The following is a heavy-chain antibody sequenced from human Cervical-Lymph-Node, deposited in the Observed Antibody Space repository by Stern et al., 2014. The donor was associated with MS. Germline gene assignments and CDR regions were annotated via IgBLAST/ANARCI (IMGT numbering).Heavy chain of an antibody. Sequence: VQLVQSGAQLQKPGSSVTVSCKASGGPFRSSYAVPWLRPAPGQGPEWMGRLVPMLGPPIHAQKLQGRVTITADTSSSTTYMELSSLKSEDTAVYYCARGIVSHLASSTNRAAATLHNLSDLWGQGTQVTVSP. D-gene: IGHD6-25*01. V-gene: IGHV1-69*09. CDR3: ARGIVSHLASSTNRAAATLHNLSDL. CDR2: LVPMLGPP. J-gene: IGHJ5*02. CDR1: GGPFRSSYA.